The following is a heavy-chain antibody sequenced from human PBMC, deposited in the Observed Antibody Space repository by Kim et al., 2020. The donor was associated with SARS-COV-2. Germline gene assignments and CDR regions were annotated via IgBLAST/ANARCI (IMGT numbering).Heavy chain of an antibody. J-gene: IGHJ6*02. Sequence: SETLSLTCAVYGGSFSGYYWSWIRQPPGKGLEWIGEINHSGSTNYNPSLKSRVTISVDTSKNQFSLKLSSVTAADTAVYYCARGTGGITMIVVVKPYYYYGMDVGDQGTTVTVSS. CDR3: ARGTGGITMIVVVKPYYYYGMDV. CDR1: GGSFSGYY. D-gene: IGHD3-22*01. CDR2: INHSGST. V-gene: IGHV4-34*01.